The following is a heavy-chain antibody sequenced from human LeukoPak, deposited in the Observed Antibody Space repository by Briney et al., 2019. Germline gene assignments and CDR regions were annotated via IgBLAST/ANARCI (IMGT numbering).Heavy chain of an antibody. CDR1: GFTFSSYG. J-gene: IGHJ4*02. CDR3: AKYLYYYDSSGSNYFDY. CDR2: IRYDGSNK. D-gene: IGHD3-22*01. V-gene: IGHV3-30*02. Sequence: GGSLRLSCAASGFTFSSYGMHWVRQAPGKGLEWVSFIRYDGSNKYYADSVKGRFTISRDNSKDTLYLQMNSLRAEDTAVYYCAKYLYYYDSSGSNYFDYWGQGTLVTVSS.